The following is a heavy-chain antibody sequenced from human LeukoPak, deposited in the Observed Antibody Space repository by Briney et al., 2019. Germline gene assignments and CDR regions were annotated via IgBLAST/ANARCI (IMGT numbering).Heavy chain of an antibody. V-gene: IGHV1-46*01. D-gene: IGHD6-6*01. CDR1: GYTFTSYY. J-gene: IGHJ4*02. Sequence: APVKVSCKASGYTFTSYYMHWVRQAPVQGLEWMGIINPNGGRTSYGQKFQGRVTMTTDTSTSTAYMELRSLRSDDTAVYYCARDGVAAPLPRNYFDYWGQGTLVTVSS. CDR2: INPNGGRT. CDR3: ARDGVAAPLPRNYFDY.